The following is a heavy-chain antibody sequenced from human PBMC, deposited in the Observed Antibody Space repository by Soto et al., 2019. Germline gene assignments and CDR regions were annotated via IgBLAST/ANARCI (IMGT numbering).Heavy chain of an antibody. CDR2: IYHSGST. CDR1: GGSISNSSHY. CDR3: ARTPDI. V-gene: IGHV4-30-2*01. Sequence: SETLSLTCTVSGGSISNSSHYWGWIRQPPGKGLEWIGYIYHSGSTYYNPSLKSRVTISVDRSKNQFSLKLSSVTAADTAVYYCARTPDIWGQGTMVTVSS. J-gene: IGHJ3*02.